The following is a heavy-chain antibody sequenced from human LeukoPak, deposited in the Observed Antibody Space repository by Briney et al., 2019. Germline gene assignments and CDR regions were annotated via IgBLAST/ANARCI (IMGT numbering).Heavy chain of an antibody. CDR1: GGTFSSYA. Sequence: SVKVSCKASGGTFSSYAISWVRQAPGQGLEWMGRIIPIFGTANYAQKFQGRVTITTDESTSTAYMELSSLRSEDTAVYYCASADFWSGYYFDYWGQGTLVTVSS. V-gene: IGHV1-69*05. J-gene: IGHJ4*01. CDR2: IIPIFGTA. CDR3: ASADFWSGYYFDY. D-gene: IGHD3-3*01.